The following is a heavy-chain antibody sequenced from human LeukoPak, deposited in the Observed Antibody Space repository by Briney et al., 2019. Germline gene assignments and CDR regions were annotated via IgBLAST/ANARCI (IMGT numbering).Heavy chain of an antibody. CDR3: VTEVIIAVTGNDY. J-gene: IGHJ4*02. Sequence: GGSLRLSCAASGFTFSDHYMDWVRQAPGKGLEWVGRSRNKANSYTTEYAASVKGRVTISRDDSKNSVYLQMNSLKTEDTAVYYCVTEVIIAVTGNDYWGQGSLVTVSS. V-gene: IGHV3-72*01. D-gene: IGHD6-19*01. CDR2: SRNKANSYTT. CDR1: GFTFSDHY.